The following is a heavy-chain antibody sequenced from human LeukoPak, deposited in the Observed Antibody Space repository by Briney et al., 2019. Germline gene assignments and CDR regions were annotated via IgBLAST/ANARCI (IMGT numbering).Heavy chain of an antibody. V-gene: IGHV3-11*01. CDR2: INNSGDTM. J-gene: IGHJ4*02. CDR3: AKDGLRYSGSYYFDY. Sequence: GGSLRLSCAASGFTFTDYYMTWIRQAPGKGLECVSYINNSGDTMYYADSVRGRFTVSRDSGKNSLYLQMNSLRAEDTALYYCAKDGLRYSGSYYFDYWGQGTLVTVSS. D-gene: IGHD1-26*01. CDR1: GFTFTDYY.